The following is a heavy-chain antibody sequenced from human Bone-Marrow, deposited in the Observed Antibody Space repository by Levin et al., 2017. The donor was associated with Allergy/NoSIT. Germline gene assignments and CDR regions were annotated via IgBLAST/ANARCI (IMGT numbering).Heavy chain of an antibody. V-gene: IGHV3-20*04. J-gene: IGHJ4*02. Sequence: PGGSLRLSCIASGFAFDDYAMTWVRQAPGKGLEWVSGINWSGGSIGYRDSVKGRFTISRDNAKNSLYLQMNSLRVEDTALYFCARGRLGEVFDFWGQGTLVIASS. CDR2: INWSGGSI. CDR3: ARGRLGEVFDF. D-gene: IGHD3-16*01. CDR1: GFAFDDYA.